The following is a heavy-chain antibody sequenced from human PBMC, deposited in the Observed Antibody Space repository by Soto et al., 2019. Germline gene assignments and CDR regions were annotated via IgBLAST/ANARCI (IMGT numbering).Heavy chain of an antibody. J-gene: IGHJ6*02. Sequence: PSETLSLTCTVSGGSISSYYCSWIRQPPGKGLEWIGYIYYSGSTNYNPSLKSRVTISVDTSKNQFSLKLSSVTAADTAVYYCARDRYYGSGSYYKGYYYHYGMDVWGQGTTVTVSS. V-gene: IGHV4-59*01. D-gene: IGHD3-10*01. CDR1: GGSISSYY. CDR2: IYYSGST. CDR3: ARDRYYGSGSYYKGYYYHYGMDV.